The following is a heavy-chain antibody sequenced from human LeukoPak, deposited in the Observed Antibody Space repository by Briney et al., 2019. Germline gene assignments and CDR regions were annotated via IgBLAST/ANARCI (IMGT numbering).Heavy chain of an antibody. CDR2: IIPIFGTA. V-gene: IGHV1-69*06. CDR1: GGTFSSYA. CDR3: ARDRGTILEDYYYYYYMDV. D-gene: IGHD3-3*01. J-gene: IGHJ6*03. Sequence: SVKVSCKASGGTFSSYAISWGRQAPGQGLEWMGGIIPIFGTANYAQKFQGRVTITADKSTSTAYMELSSLRSEDTAVYYCARDRGTILEDYYYYYYMDVWGKGTTVTVSS.